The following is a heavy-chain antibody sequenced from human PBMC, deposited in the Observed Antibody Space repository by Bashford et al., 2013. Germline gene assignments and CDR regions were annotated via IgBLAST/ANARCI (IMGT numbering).Heavy chain of an antibody. CDR3: ASWPSEYSFGRFDY. CDR1: VAPSVVTT. CDR2: IYYSGST. D-gene: IGHD5-18*01. Sequence: SETPVPSPALSLVAPSVVTTGAGIRQPPGKGLEWIGYIYYSGSTNYNPSLKSRVTISVDTSKNQFSLKLSSVTAADTAVYYCASWPSEYSFGRFDYWGQGSLVTVSS. J-gene: IGHJ4*02. V-gene: IGHV4-59*01.